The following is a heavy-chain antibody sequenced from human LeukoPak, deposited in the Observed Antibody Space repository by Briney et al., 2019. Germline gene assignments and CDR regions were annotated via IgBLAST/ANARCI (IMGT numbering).Heavy chain of an antibody. V-gene: IGHV3-30*02. CDR2: IQNDGSIK. CDR1: GFTFSNYD. J-gene: IGHJ6*03. Sequence: GSLRLSCAASGFTFSNYDMHWVRQAPGKGLEWVAYIQNDGSIKYYADSLKGRFTISRDNSKNTLNLQMNSLRAEDTAVYYCAKDPGSMVRGFYMDVWGKGTTVTVSS. CDR3: AKDPGSMVRGFYMDV. D-gene: IGHD3-10*01.